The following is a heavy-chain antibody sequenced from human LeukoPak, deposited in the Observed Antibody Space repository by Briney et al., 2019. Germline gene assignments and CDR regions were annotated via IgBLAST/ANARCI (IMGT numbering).Heavy chain of an antibody. CDR2: ISYDGSNK. V-gene: IGHV3-30*04. CDR1: GFTFSSYA. J-gene: IGHJ4*02. CDR3: ARESILYGSGSYYFDY. D-gene: IGHD3-10*01. Sequence: GRSLRLSCAASGFTFSSYAMHWVRQAPGKGLEWVADISYDGSNKYYADSVKGRFTISRDNSKNTLYLQMNSLRAEDTAVYYCARESILYGSGSYYFDYWGQGTLVTVSS.